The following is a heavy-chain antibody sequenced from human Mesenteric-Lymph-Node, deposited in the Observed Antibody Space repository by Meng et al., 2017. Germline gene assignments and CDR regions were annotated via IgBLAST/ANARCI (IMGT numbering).Heavy chain of an antibody. CDR2: ISGSGGST. J-gene: IGHJ4*02. D-gene: IGHD6-13*01. V-gene: IGHV3-23*01. CDR3: ARVKAAAAGTPYYFDY. CDR1: GFTFSSYA. Sequence: GESLKISCAASGFTFSSYAMSWVRQAPGKGLEWVSAISGSGGSTYYADSVKGRFTISRDNSKNTLYLQMGSLRAEDMAVYYCARVKAAAAGTPYYFDYWGQGTLVTVSS.